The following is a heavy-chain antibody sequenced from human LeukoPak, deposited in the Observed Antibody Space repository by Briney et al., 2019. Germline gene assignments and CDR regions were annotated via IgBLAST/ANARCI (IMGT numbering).Heavy chain of an antibody. Sequence: GGSLRLSCAASGFTFDDYAMHWVRQAPGKGLEWVSLISWDGGSTYYADSVKGRFTISRDNSRHTLYLQMNSLGAEDAALYYCAKDKEYSGFGPILSGYYYGMDVWGKGTAVTVSS. V-gene: IGHV3-43D*04. CDR3: AKDKEYSGFGPILSGYYYGMDV. J-gene: IGHJ6*04. CDR2: ISWDGGST. CDR1: GFTFDDYA. D-gene: IGHD5-12*01.